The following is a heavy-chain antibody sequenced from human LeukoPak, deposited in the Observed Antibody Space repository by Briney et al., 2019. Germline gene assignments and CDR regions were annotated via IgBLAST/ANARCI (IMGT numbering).Heavy chain of an antibody. CDR1: GYSFTSYW. D-gene: IGHD4-11*01. CDR3: ARRLRHDYSNYLWFDP. J-gene: IGHJ5*02. V-gene: IGHV5-51*01. Sequence: GESLKISCKGSGYSFTSYWIGWVRQMPGKGLEWMRIIYPGDSDTRYSPSFQGQVTISADKSISTAYLQWSSLKASDTAMYYCARRLRHDYSNYLWFDPWGQGTLVTVSS. CDR2: IYPGDSDT.